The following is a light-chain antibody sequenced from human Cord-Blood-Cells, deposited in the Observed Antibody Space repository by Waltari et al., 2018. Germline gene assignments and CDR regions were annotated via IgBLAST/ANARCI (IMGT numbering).Light chain of an antibody. CDR1: SSDVGGYNY. CDR3: SSYTSSSTLV. V-gene: IGLV2-14*01. J-gene: IGLJ2*01. Sequence: QSALTQPASVSGSPGQSITISCTGTSSDVGGYNYVSWYQQHPGKAPKLMIYDVSKPPSGFSTRFSGSKSGNTASLTISGLQAEDEADYYCSSYTSSSTLVFGGGTKLTVL. CDR2: DVS.